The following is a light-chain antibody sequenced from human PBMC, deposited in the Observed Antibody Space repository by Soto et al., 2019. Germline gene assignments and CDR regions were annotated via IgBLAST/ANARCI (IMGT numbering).Light chain of an antibody. CDR1: QSVSSSS. CDR3: QQYGSSLPIT. Sequence: EIVLTQSPGALFLSLGETATLSCRASQSVSSSSFAWYQQKAGDAPRILIYAASNRATGIPDRFSGSGSGTDFTLTISRLEPEDFVVYYCQQYGSSLPITFGQGTRLEIK. V-gene: IGKV3-20*01. CDR2: AAS. J-gene: IGKJ5*01.